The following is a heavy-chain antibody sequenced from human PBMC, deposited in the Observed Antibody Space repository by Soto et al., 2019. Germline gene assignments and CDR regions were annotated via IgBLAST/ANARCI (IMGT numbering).Heavy chain of an antibody. CDR2: ISYDGSSK. J-gene: IGHJ3*02. CDR3: ARSYYDFWSGYPSDAFDI. V-gene: IGHV3-30-3*01. CDR1: GFTFSTYT. D-gene: IGHD3-3*01. Sequence: VQLVESGGGVVQPGRSLRLSCAASGFTFSTYTMHWVRQAPGKGLEWVAVISYDGSSKNYADSVKGRFTISRDNSKNTLYLQMNSLRAEDTAVYYCARSYYDFWSGYPSDAFDIWGQGTMVTVSS.